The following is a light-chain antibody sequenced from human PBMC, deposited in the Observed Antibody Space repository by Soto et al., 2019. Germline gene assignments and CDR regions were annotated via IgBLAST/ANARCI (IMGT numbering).Light chain of an antibody. CDR1: SSDVGGYNY. Sequence: QSALTQPATVSGSPGQSITISCTGTSSDVGGYNYVSWYRHHPGKAPKLMIYEVNNRPSGVSNRFSGSKSGNTASLTISGLQAEDEADYYCSSYTSSSTPQVVFGGGTKVTVL. CDR2: EVN. V-gene: IGLV2-14*01. J-gene: IGLJ2*01. CDR3: SSYTSSSTPQVV.